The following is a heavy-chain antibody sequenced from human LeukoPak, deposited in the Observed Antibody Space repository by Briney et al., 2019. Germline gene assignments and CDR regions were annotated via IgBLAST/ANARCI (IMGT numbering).Heavy chain of an antibody. D-gene: IGHD3-10*01. Sequence: SETLSLTCTVSGGSISSYYWSWVRQPPEKGLEWIRYIYYSGSTNYNPSLKSRVTISVDTSKNQFSLQLTSVTAADTAVYFCTRGGSNFDYWGQGTLVTVSS. V-gene: IGHV4-59*01. J-gene: IGHJ4*02. CDR3: TRGGSNFDY. CDR2: IYYSGST. CDR1: GGSISSYY.